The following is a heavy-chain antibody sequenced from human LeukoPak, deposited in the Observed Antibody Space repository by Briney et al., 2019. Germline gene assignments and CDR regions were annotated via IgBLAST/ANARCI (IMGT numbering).Heavy chain of an antibody. D-gene: IGHD6-13*01. CDR3: ARLVAAAGTYGYYYGMDV. CDR2: INHSGST. Sequence: SETLSLTCAVYGGSFSGYYWSWLRQPPGKGLEWIGEINHSGSTNYNPSLKSRVTISVDTSKNQFSLKLSSVTAADTAVYYCARLVAAAGTYGYYYGMDVWGQGTTVTVSS. V-gene: IGHV4-34*01. J-gene: IGHJ6*02. CDR1: GGSFSGYY.